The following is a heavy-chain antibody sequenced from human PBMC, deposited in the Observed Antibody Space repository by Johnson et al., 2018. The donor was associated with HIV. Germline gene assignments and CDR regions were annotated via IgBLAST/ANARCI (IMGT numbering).Heavy chain of an antibody. J-gene: IGHJ3*02. CDR3: TTDRGGEIAVAGPDAFDI. D-gene: IGHD6-19*01. CDR2: TTDKLNSYTT. CDR1: GFTFSDYY. Sequence: VQLVESGGGVVQPGGSLRLSCVASGFTFSDYYMDWVRQAPGKGLEWVGRTTDKLNSYTTKYAASVKGRFTISRDDSKNTLYLQMNSLKTEDTAVYYCTTDRGGEIAVAGPDAFDIWGQGTMVTVSS. V-gene: IGHV3-72*01.